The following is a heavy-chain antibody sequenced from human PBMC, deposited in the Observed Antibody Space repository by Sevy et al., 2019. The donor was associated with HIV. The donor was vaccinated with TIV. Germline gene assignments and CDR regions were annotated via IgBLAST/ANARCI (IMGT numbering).Heavy chain of an antibody. Sequence: GGSLRLSCAASGFTLSSYWMSWVRQAPGKGLEWVANIKQDGSEKYYVDSVKGRFTISRDNAKNSLYLQMNSLRAEYTAVYYCAREAYYDFWSGYEFDYWGQGTLVTVSS. D-gene: IGHD3-3*01. CDR3: AREAYYDFWSGYEFDY. V-gene: IGHV3-7*03. CDR2: IKQDGSEK. CDR1: GFTLSSYW. J-gene: IGHJ4*02.